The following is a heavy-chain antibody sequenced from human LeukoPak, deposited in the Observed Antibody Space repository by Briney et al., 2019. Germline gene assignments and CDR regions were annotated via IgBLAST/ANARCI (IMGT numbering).Heavy chain of an antibody. V-gene: IGHV4-59*08. CDR1: GGSISSYY. Sequence: PSETLSLTCTVSGGSISSYYWSWIRQPPGKGLEWIGYIYYSGSTNYNPSLKSRVTISVDTSKNQFSLKLSSVTAADTAVYYCARGVAARSNWFDPWGQGTLVTVSS. J-gene: IGHJ5*02. D-gene: IGHD6-13*01. CDR3: ARGVAARSNWFDP. CDR2: IYYSGST.